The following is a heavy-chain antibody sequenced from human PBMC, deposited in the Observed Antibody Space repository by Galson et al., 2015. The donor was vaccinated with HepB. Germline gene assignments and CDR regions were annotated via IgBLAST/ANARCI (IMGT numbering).Heavy chain of an antibody. CDR2: IRSKAYGGTT. D-gene: IGHD6-6*01. J-gene: IGHJ4*02. CDR3: TRDGGRRSSSSPHSDY. CDR1: GFTFGDYA. V-gene: IGHV3-49*03. Sequence: SLRLSCAASGFTFGDYALGWFRQAPGKGLEWVGFIRSKAYGGTTEYAASVKGRFTISRDDSKSIAYLQMNSLKTEDTAVYYCTRDGGRRSSSSPHSDYWGQGTLVTVSS.